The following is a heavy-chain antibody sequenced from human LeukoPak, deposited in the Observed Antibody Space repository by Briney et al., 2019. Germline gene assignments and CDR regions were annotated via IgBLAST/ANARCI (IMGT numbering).Heavy chain of an antibody. CDR1: GFTFSSYA. CDR2: ISYDGSNK. V-gene: IGHV3-30*04. CDR3: ARARAYSSGYYYYPSHLDY. D-gene: IGHD3-22*01. J-gene: IGHJ4*02. Sequence: PGRSLRLSCAASGFTFSSYAMHWVRQAPGKGLEWVAVISYDGSNKYYADSVKGRFTISRDNSKNTLYLQMNSLRAEDTAVYCCARARAYSSGYYYYPSHLDYWGQGTLVTVSS.